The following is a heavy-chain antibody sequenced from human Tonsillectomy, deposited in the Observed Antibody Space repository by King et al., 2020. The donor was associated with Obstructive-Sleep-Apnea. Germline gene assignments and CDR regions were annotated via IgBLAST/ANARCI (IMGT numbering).Heavy chain of an antibody. J-gene: IGHJ3*01. V-gene: IGHV3-7*03. CDR1: GFTFSRDW. CDR3: SRDRNYNDGTTYYDAFDF. CDR2: INADGRKT. Sequence: QLVKSGGGLVQPGGSLRLSCAASGFTFSRDWMLWVRQAPGKGLEWVANINADGRKTYYMDSVKGRFTISRDNARNSLYLKLSSLRAEDTAVYYCSRDRNYNDGTTYYDAFDFWGRGTMVTVSS. D-gene: IGHD2/OR15-2a*01.